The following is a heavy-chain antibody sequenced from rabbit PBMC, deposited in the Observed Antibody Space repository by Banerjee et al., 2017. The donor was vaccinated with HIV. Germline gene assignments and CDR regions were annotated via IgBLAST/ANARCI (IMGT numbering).Heavy chain of an antibody. Sequence: QVQLEESGGGLVKAGGSLELFCKASCVDCSSYYMSCVRQAPRKGLEWIACIYAGGSGSTYYASWAKGRFTISKTSSTTVTLQMTSLTAADTATYFCARGYNYDDSGNWDGFDPWGPGTLVTVS. CDR2: IYAGGSGST. D-gene: IGHD2-1*01. J-gene: IGHJ2*01. CDR3: ARGYNYDDSGNWDGFDP. CDR1: CVDCSSYYM. V-gene: IGHV1S45*01.